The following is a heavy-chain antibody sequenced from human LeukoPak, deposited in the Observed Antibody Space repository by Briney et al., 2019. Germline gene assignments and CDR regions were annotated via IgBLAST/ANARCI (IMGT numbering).Heavy chain of an antibody. CDR3: ARQQWLLLIWMGSFDC. J-gene: IGHJ4*02. D-gene: IGHD6-19*01. CDR2: ISYDGSNK. V-gene: IGHV3-30-3*01. CDR1: GFRFSDHA. Sequence: PGGSLRLSCAASGFRFSDHAMHWVRQAPGKGLEWVAVISYDGSNKHYADSVKGRFTISRDNSKNTLYLQMNSLRTEDTAVYYCARQQWLLLIWMGSFDCWGQGALVTVSS.